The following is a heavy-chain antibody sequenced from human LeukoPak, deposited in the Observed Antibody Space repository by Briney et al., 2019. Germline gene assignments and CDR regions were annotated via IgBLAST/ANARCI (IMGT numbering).Heavy chain of an antibody. D-gene: IGHD4-11*01. Sequence: PGGSLRLSCAASGFTFSSYEMNWVRQAPGKGLERVSYISSSGSTIYYADSVKGRFTISRDNAKNSLYLQMNSLRAEDTAVYYCARGNFGDYSNCYLEYWGQGTLVTVSS. CDR3: ARGNFGDYSNCYLEY. CDR1: GFTFSSYE. V-gene: IGHV3-48*03. J-gene: IGHJ4*02. CDR2: ISSSGSTI.